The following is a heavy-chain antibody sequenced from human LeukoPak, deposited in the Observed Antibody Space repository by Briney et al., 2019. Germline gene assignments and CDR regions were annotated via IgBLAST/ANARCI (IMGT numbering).Heavy chain of an antibody. V-gene: IGHV3-21*01. J-gene: IGHJ4*02. Sequence: PGGSLRLSCAASGFTFSSYSMNWVRQAPGKGLEWVSSISSGSSYIYYADSVKGRFTISRDNAKNSLYLQMNSLGAEDTAVYYCVGLATTGYWGQGTLVTVSS. CDR1: GFTFSSYS. CDR3: VGLATTGY. D-gene: IGHD1-26*01. CDR2: ISSGSSYI.